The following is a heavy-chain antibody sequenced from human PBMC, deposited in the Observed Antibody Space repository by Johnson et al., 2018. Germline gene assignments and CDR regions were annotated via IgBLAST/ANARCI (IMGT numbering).Heavy chain of an antibody. CDR1: GFTFSNSW. CDR3: SRQLDD. J-gene: IGHJ4*02. Sequence: EVQLLESGGGLVQPGGSLRLSCVASGFTFSNSWMDWVRQAPGKGLEWVANVNGDESEKYYVDAVKGRFTISRDKTKNSLFLQLNSLRPEDTGIYYCSRQLDDWGQGTLVIVTS. D-gene: IGHD5-24*01. V-gene: IGHV3-7*01. CDR2: VNGDESEK.